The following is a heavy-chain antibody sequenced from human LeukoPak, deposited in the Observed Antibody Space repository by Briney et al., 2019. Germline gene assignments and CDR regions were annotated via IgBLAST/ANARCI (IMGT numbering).Heavy chain of an antibody. D-gene: IGHD2-2*01. CDR1: GGSFSGYY. V-gene: IGHV4-34*01. Sequence: TSSETLSLTCAIYGGSFSGYYWSWIRQPPGKGLEWIGETNHSGSTNYNPSLKSRVTISVDTSKNQFSLKLSSVTAADTAVYYCARVLVVPAATPYSIPPGGPGSGMDVWGQGTTVTVSS. CDR2: TNHSGST. CDR3: ARVLVVPAATPYSIPPGGPGSGMDV. J-gene: IGHJ6*02.